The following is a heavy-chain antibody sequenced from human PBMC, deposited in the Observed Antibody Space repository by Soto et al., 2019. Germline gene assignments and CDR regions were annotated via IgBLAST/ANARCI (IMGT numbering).Heavy chain of an antibody. V-gene: IGHV3-23*01. Sequence: GGSLLLSCTASGFTFSRDAMTCVRQAPGKGLEWVSGLSDSGVSIYYADSVKGRLTISRDNSKNTLYLQMHTLRAEDTAVYYCVKVSSRWYAGFSDXWGQGTLVTVSS. CDR1: GFTFSRDA. CDR2: LSDSGVSI. J-gene: IGHJ4*02. D-gene: IGHD6-13*01. CDR3: VKVSSRWYAGFSDX.